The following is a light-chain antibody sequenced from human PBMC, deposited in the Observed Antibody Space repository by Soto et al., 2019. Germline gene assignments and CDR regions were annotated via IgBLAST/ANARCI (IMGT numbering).Light chain of an antibody. J-gene: IGKJ1*01. CDR3: QQYNSYPWT. CDR2: DAS. CDR1: QSVSSG. V-gene: IGKV1-5*01. Sequence: DIQMTQSPSTLSASVGDRATITCRASQSVSSGLAWYQQKPGKAPRLVIYDASSRASGVPSRISGSGSGTEFTLTISSLQPDDFAAYYCQQYNSYPWTFGQGTKVDI.